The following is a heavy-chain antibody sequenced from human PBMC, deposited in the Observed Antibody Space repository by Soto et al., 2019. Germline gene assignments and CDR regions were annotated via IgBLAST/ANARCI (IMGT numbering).Heavy chain of an antibody. Sequence: GSLRLSWTASEFTFKTHDVHWIRQPPGKGLEWIGSPYYSGTTYFNPSLKSRATISVDTSKNQFSLRLTSVTAADTAIYYCTRRYNWNDNYFDPWGPGALVTVSS. V-gene: IGHV4-59*08. CDR2: PYYSGTT. CDR3: TRRYNWNDNYFDP. CDR1: EFTFKTHD. D-gene: IGHD1-20*01. J-gene: IGHJ5*02.